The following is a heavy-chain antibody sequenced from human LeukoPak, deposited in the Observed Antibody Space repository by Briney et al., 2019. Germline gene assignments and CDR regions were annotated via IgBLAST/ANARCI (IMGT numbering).Heavy chain of an antibody. V-gene: IGHV4-59*08. Sequence: PSEPLSLTCSVSGGSISRHYWSWIRKPPGKGLEGIGYISYSGSTKYNPSFQSRVTISLDTSKTHFSLKLTSVTAADTAVDYCARLLNNDNSGDPDTFDMWGPGTMVTVSS. CDR3: ARLLNNDNSGDPDTFDM. D-gene: IGHD3-22*01. CDR2: ISYSGST. J-gene: IGHJ3*02. CDR1: GGSISRHY.